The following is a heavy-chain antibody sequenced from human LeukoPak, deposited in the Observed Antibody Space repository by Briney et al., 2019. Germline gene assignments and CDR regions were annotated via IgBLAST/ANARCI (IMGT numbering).Heavy chain of an antibody. Sequence: PGGSLILSCAASGFTFSDYYMSWIRQAPGKGLEWVSYISSSGSTIYYADSVKGRFTISRDNAKNSLYLQTNSLRAEDTAVYYCARVRDENWFDPWGQGTLVTVSS. V-gene: IGHV3-11*04. CDR3: ARVRDENWFDP. CDR1: GFTFSDYY. J-gene: IGHJ5*02. CDR2: ISSSGSTI.